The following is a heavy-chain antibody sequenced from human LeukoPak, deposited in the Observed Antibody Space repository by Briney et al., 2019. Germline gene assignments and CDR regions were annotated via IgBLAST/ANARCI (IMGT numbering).Heavy chain of an antibody. J-gene: IGHJ3*02. Sequence: ASVKVSCKTSGYTFTGYYMHWVRQAPGQGPEWMGWINPNSGGTNYAQKFQGRVTMTRDTSISTVYMELSRLSSDDTAVYYCARVGYGYSYGRNDAFDIWGQGTMVTVSS. CDR1: GYTFTGYY. D-gene: IGHD5-18*01. CDR2: INPNSGGT. V-gene: IGHV1-2*02. CDR3: ARVGYGYSYGRNDAFDI.